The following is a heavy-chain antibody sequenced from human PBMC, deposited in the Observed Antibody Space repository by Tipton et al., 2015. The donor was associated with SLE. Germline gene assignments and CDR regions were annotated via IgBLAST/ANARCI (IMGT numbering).Heavy chain of an antibody. CDR1: GITFSRYW. CDR3: VREGDTAFDY. V-gene: IGHV3-7*01. J-gene: IGHJ4*02. D-gene: IGHD5-18*01. CDR2: IKQDGSEK. Sequence: SLRLSCAASGITFSRYWMSWVRQAPGKGLEWVANIKQDGSEKYYVDSVKGRFTISRDNAKNSLYLQMNSLRAEDTAVYYCVREGDTAFDYWGQGTLVTVSS.